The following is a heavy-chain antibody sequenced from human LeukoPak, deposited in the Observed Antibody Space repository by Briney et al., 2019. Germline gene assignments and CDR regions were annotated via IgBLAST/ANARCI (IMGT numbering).Heavy chain of an antibody. CDR3: AKGGPFSTSSQKYFDP. J-gene: IGHJ5*02. CDR2: ISGSGGEI. Sequence: GGSLRLSCAASGFTFSSYGMTWVRQAPGKGLEWVSSISGSGGEIHYADSVKGRFTISRDNSKNTVYLQMNSLRDEDTAVFYCAKGGPFSTSSQKYFDPWGQGSLVIVS. CDR1: GFTFSSYG. D-gene: IGHD6-6*01. V-gene: IGHV3-23*01.